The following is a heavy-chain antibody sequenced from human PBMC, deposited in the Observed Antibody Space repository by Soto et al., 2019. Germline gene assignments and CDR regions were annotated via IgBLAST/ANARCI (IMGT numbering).Heavy chain of an antibody. J-gene: IGHJ5*02. D-gene: IGHD1-26*01. CDR1: GYSFTSYW. Sequence: GESLKISCKGSGYSFTSYWIGWVRQMPGKGLEWMGIIYPGDSDTRYSPSFQGQVTISADKSISTANLQWSSLKASDTAMYYCARPGQPRGAASWFDPWGQGTLVTVSS. CDR2: IYPGDSDT. V-gene: IGHV5-51*01. CDR3: ARPGQPRGAASWFDP.